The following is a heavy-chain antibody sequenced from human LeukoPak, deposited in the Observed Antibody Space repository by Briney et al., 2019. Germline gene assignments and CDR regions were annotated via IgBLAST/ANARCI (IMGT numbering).Heavy chain of an antibody. CDR1: GGTFSSYA. D-gene: IGHD1-1*01. CDR2: INPNSGGT. CDR3: ARGVGRYNWNGPDFDS. Sequence: ASVKASCKASGGTFSSYAISWVRQAPGQGLEWMGWINPNSGGTNYAQKFQGRVSMTRDTSINTAYMELSRLKSDYTAVYYCARGVGRYNWNGPDFDSWGQGTLVTVSS. J-gene: IGHJ4*02. V-gene: IGHV1-2*02.